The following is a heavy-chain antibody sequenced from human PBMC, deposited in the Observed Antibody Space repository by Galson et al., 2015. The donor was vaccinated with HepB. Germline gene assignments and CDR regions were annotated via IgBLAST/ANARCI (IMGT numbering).Heavy chain of an antibody. J-gene: IGHJ5*02. D-gene: IGHD6-13*01. Sequence: SLRLSCAASGFTFSSYAMHWVRQAPGKGLEWVAVISYDGSNKYYADSVKGRFTISRDNSKNTLYLQMNSLRAEDTAVYYCAREVAVETDSSQKPGPRRNWFDPWGQGTLVTVSS. CDR1: GFTFSSYA. CDR3: AREVAVETDSSQKPGPRRNWFDP. CDR2: ISYDGSNK. V-gene: IGHV3-30*04.